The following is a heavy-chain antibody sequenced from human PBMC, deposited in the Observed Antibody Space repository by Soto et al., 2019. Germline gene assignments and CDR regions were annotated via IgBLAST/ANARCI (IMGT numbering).Heavy chain of an antibody. V-gene: IGHV5-51*01. Sequence: GESLKLSCKGSGYSFTSYWIGWVRQIPGKGLEWMGIIYPGDSDTRYSPSFQGQVTISADKSISTAYLQWSSLKASDTAMYYCARQTNYDSSGWPLDYWGQGTLVTVSS. CDR1: GYSFTSYW. CDR3: ARQTNYDSSGWPLDY. D-gene: IGHD3-22*01. CDR2: IYPGDSDT. J-gene: IGHJ4*02.